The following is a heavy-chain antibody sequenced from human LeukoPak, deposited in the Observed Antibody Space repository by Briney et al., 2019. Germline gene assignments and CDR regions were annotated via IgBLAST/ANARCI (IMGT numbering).Heavy chain of an antibody. J-gene: IGHJ4*02. CDR2: ISAYNGNT. D-gene: IGHD6-19*01. CDR1: GYTFTSYG. Sequence: GASVKVSCKASGYTFTSYGISWVRQAPGQGLEWMGWISAYNGNTNYAQKLQGRVTMTTDTPTSTAYMELRSLRSDDTAVYYCARSPPGYSSGWYYDYWGQGTLVTVSS. V-gene: IGHV1-18*04. CDR3: ARSPPGYSSGWYYDY.